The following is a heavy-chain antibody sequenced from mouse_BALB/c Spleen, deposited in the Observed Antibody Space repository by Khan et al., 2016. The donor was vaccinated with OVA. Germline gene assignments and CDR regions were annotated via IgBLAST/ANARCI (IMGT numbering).Heavy chain of an antibody. V-gene: IGHV5-12*02. CDR2: ISNGGGST. CDR3: ASGTTVGAFYY. CDR1: GFTFSDYF. J-gene: IGHJ2*01. Sequence: EVELVESGGGLVQPGGSLKLSCATSGFTFSDYFMYWVRQTPEQRLEWVAYISNGGGSTYYTDTVKGRFTISRDNAKNTLYLQMSRLKSVDTAMSYCASGTTVGAFYYWGQGTTLTVSS. D-gene: IGHD1-1*01.